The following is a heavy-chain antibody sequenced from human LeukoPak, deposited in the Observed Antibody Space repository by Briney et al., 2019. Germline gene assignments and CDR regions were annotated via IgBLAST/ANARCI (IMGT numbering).Heavy chain of an antibody. CDR1: GFTFSSYW. D-gene: IGHD3-3*01. CDR3: ARVRRPITIFGVVISDAFDS. J-gene: IGHJ3*02. V-gene: IGHV3-7*03. CDR2: IKQDGSEK. Sequence: GGSLRLSCVASGFTFSSYWMSWVRQAPGKGLEWVANIKQDGSEKYYVDSVKGRFTISRDNAKNSLYLQMNSLRADDTAVYYCARVRRPITIFGVVISDAFDSWGQGTMVTVSS.